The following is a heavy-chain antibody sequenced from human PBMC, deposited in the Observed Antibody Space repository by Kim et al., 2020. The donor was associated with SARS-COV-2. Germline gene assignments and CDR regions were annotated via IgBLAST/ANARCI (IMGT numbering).Heavy chain of an antibody. CDR1: GSTLKIYW. J-gene: IGHJ6*02. Sequence: GGSLRLSCAASGSTLKIYWMTWVGQAPGKGWEWVASIIEVDFEKYYVGSVKARCTISRDNAKNSLFLKMNGLRVEDTAVYYCARDSGEIVVVPADNHHGWDVWGQGTTVTVSS. CDR2: IIEVDFEK. CDR3: ARDSGEIVVVPADNHHGWDV. V-gene: IGHV3-7*05. D-gene: IGHD2-2*01.